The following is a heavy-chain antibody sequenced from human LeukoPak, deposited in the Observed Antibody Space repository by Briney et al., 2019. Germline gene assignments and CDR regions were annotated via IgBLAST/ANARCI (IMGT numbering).Heavy chain of an antibody. D-gene: IGHD6-6*01. CDR1: GFTFSSYA. Sequence: GGSLRLSCAASGFTFSSYAMHWVRQAPGKGLEWVAVISYDGSNKYYADSVKGRFTISRDNSKNTLYLQMNSLRAEDTAVYYCARGLEYSSPGDYWGQGTLVTVSS. CDR2: ISYDGSNK. J-gene: IGHJ4*02. V-gene: IGHV3-30*01. CDR3: ARGLEYSSPGDY.